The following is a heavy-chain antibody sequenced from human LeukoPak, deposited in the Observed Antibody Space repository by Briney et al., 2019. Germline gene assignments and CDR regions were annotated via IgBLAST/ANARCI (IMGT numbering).Heavy chain of an antibody. J-gene: IGHJ4*02. CDR3: AKKAQYDGHYPLDY. D-gene: IGHD4/OR15-4a*01. Sequence: GRSLGLSCAASGFTFSSYSMSWVRQAPGKGLEWVSGTSDRGDYTYYADSVKGRFTISRDTSKNTLYLQMNSLRAEDTALYFCAKKAQYDGHYPLDYWGQGTLVTVSA. V-gene: IGHV3-23*01. CDR1: GFTFSSYS. CDR2: TSDRGDYT.